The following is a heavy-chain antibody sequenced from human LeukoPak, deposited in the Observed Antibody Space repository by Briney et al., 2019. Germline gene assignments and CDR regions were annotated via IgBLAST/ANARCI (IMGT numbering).Heavy chain of an antibody. CDR1: GGSFSGYY. D-gene: IGHD6-13*01. Sequence: PSETLSLTCAVYGGSFSGYYWSWIRQLPGKGLEWIGEINHSGSTNYNPSLKSRVTISVDTSKNQFSLKLSSVTAADTAVYYCAGRIAAAPYGMDVWGQGTTVTVSS. CDR3: AGRIAAAPYGMDV. CDR2: INHSGST. V-gene: IGHV4-34*01. J-gene: IGHJ6*02.